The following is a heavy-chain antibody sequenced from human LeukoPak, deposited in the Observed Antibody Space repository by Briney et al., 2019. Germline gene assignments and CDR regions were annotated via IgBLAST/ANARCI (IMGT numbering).Heavy chain of an antibody. CDR1: GFTFDDYT. V-gene: IGHV3-43*01. D-gene: IGHD6-13*01. CDR2: ISWDGGDT. Sequence: GGSLRLSCAASGFTFDDYTMHWVRQAPGKGLEWVSLISWDGGDTYYADSVKGRFTISRDNAKNSLYLQMNSLRAEDTAVYYCARDLMGIAYRGAFYYWGQGTLVTVSS. J-gene: IGHJ4*02. CDR3: ARDLMGIAYRGAFYY.